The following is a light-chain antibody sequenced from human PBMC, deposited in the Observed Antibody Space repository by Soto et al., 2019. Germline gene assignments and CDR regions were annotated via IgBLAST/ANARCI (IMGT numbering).Light chain of an antibody. CDR1: QGISSR. V-gene: IGKV1-12*01. CDR2: AAS. CDR3: QQSNSFPLT. J-gene: IGKJ4*01. Sequence: DIQMTQSPSSVSASVGDRVTITCRASQGISSRLAWYQQKPGKAPNLLIYAASSLQSGVPSRFRGRGSETDFTLTIGSLQPEDFATYYCQQSNSFPLTVGGGTKVEIK.